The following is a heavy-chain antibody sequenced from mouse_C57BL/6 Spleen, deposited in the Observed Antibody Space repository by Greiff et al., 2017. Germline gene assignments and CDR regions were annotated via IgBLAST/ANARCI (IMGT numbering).Heavy chain of an antibody. V-gene: IGHV3-6*01. J-gene: IGHJ2*01. CDR2: ISYDVSN. CDR3: ANHYYGSSDGFDY. D-gene: IGHD1-1*01. CDR1: GYSITSGYY. Sequence: VQLKESGPGLVKPSQSLSLTCSVTGYSITSGYYWNWIRQFPGNKLEWMGYISYDVSNNYNPSLKNRISSTRDTSKNQFFLKLNSLTTEDTATYDRANHYYGSSDGFDYWGQGTTLTVSS.